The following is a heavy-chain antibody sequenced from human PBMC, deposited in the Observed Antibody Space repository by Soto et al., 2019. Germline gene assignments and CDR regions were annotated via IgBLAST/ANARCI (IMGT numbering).Heavy chain of an antibody. V-gene: IGHV1-69*08. CDR3: ARDHIYGSGPNRNDNWFDP. J-gene: IGHJ5*02. CDR1: GGTFSSYT. Sequence: QVQLVQSGAEVKKPGSSVKVSCKASGGTFSSYTISWVRQAPGQGLEWMGRIIPILGRANYAQKFQGRVRITADKSTITAYMELSSLRSEDTAVYYCARDHIYGSGPNRNDNWFDPWGQGTLVTVSS. D-gene: IGHD3-10*01. CDR2: IIPILGRA.